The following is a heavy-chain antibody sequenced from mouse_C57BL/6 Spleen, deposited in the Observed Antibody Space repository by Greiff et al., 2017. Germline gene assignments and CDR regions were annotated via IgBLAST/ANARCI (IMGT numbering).Heavy chain of an antibody. CDR1: GFNIKDYY. V-gene: IGHV14-1*01. D-gene: IGHD1-1*01. CDR3: TTFSYYGSSPFAY. J-gene: IGHJ3*01. CDR2: IDPEDGDT. Sequence: EVKLMESGAELVRPGASVKLSCTASGFNIKDYYMHWVKQRPEQSLEWIGRIDPEDGDTEYAPKFQGKATMTADTSSNTAYLQLSSLTSEDTAVYYCTTFSYYGSSPFAYWGQGTLVTVSA.